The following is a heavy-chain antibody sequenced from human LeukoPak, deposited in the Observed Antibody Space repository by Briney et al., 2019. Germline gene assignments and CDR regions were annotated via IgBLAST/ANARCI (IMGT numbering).Heavy chain of an antibody. J-gene: IGHJ4*02. CDR1: GGSISSSSYY. CDR2: IYYSGST. Sequence: SETLSLTCTVSGGSISSSSYYWGWIPQPPGKGLEWIGSIYYSGSTYYNPSLKSRVTISVDTSKNQFSLKLSSVTAADTAVYYCARLLDGYNYGDYWGQGTLVTVSS. D-gene: IGHD5-24*01. CDR3: ARLLDGYNYGDY. V-gene: IGHV4-39*01.